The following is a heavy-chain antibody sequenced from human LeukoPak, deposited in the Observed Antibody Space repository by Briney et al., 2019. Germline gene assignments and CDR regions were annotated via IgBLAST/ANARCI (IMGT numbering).Heavy chain of an antibody. CDR2: ISSSSSYI. D-gene: IGHD2-2*02. CDR3: ARDRSGVVVPAAKPRPLDV. CDR1: GFTFSTYG. J-gene: IGHJ6*04. Sequence: PGGSLRLSCAASGFTFSTYGMSWVRQAPGKGLEWVSSISSSSSYIYYADSVKGRFTISRDNAKNSLHLQMNSLRAEDTAVYYCARDRSGVVVPAAKPRPLDVWGKGTTVTISS. V-gene: IGHV3-21*01.